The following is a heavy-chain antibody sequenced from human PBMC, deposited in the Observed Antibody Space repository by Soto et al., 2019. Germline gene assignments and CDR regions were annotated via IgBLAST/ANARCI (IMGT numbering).Heavy chain of an antibody. V-gene: IGHV3-21*01. CDR2: ITGSSDYT. CDR1: GFIFSSYA. CDR3: AREEPAIVGAISDY. J-gene: IGHJ4*02. Sequence: PGGSLRLSCEASGFIFSSYAMNWVRQAPGKGLQWVSSITGSSDYTSYIASVKGRFTISRDNAKNSLYLQMNSLRAEDTAVYYCAREEPAIVGAISDYWGQGTLVTVSS. D-gene: IGHD1-26*01.